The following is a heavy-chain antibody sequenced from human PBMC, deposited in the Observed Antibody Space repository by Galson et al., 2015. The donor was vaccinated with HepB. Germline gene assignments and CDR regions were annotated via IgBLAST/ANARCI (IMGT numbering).Heavy chain of an antibody. V-gene: IGHV4-39*01. Sequence: SETLSLTCPVSGDSISSNNYYWGWIRQPPGKGLEWIGSIYYTGNTHYNPSLKRRVTIFGDTSKNQFSLNLRSVTAADTAVYFCARHLDESRGYGVDVWGQGTTVTVSS. J-gene: IGHJ6*02. CDR3: ARHLDESRGYGVDV. D-gene: IGHD5-24*01. CDR1: GDSISSNNYY. CDR2: IYYTGNT.